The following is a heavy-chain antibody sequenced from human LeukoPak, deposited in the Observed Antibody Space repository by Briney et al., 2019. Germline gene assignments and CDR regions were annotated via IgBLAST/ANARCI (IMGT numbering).Heavy chain of an antibody. CDR1: GYTFTSYD. J-gene: IGHJ4*02. CDR3: ARADTTVVTPNVDY. Sequence: GASVKVSCKASGYTFTSYDINWVRQATGQGLEWMGWMNPNSGNTGYAQKFQGRVTMTRNTSISTAYMELSSLRSEDTAVYYCARADTTVVTPNVDYWGQGTLVTVSS. CDR2: MNPNSGNT. D-gene: IGHD4-23*01. V-gene: IGHV1-8*01.